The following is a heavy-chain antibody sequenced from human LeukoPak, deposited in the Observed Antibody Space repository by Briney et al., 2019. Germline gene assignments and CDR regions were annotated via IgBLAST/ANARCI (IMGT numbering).Heavy chain of an antibody. J-gene: IGHJ6*02. CDR1: GYTFTNYG. CDR2: ISAYNGNT. D-gene: IGHD3-16*02. CDR3: ARAIAYYYGMDV. V-gene: IGHV1-18*01. Sequence: ASVTVSCKASGYTFTNYGISWVRQAPGQGLEWMGRISAYNGNTNYAQKLQGRVTMTTDTSTSTAYMELRSLRSDDTAVYYCARAIAYYYGMDVWGQGTTVTVSS.